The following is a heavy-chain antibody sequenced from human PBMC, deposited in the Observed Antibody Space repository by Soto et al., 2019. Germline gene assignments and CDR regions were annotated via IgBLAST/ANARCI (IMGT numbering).Heavy chain of an antibody. V-gene: IGHV4-39*01. D-gene: IGHD2-21*02. J-gene: IGHJ6*02. CDR2: IYYSGST. Sequence: PSETLSLTCSVSGGSISSSSYYWGWIRHPPGKGLEWIGSIYYSGSTYYNPSLKSRVTISVDTSKNQFSLKLSSVTAADTAVYYCASIAIAYCGGDCYSEEGYYYYGMDVWGQGTTITVSS. CDR1: GGSISSSSYY. CDR3: ASIAIAYCGGDCYSEEGYYYYGMDV.